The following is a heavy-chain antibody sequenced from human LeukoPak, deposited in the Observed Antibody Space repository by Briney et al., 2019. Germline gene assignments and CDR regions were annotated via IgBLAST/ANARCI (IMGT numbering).Heavy chain of an antibody. D-gene: IGHD1-26*01. J-gene: IGHJ6*02. CDR3: AKDMVGASYSYYGMDV. V-gene: IGHV3-9*01. CDR2: ISWNSGNI. CDR1: GFTFDDYA. Sequence: PGGSLRLSCAASGFTFDDYAMHWVRQAPGKGLEWVSGISWNSGNIGYADSVKGRFTISRDNAKNSLDLQMNSLRAEDTALYYCAKDMVGASYSYYGMDVWGQGTTVTVSS.